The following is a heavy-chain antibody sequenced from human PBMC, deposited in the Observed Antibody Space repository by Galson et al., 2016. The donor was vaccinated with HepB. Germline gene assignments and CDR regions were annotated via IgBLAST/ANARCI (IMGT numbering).Heavy chain of an antibody. V-gene: IGHV3-21*06. D-gene: IGHD3-9*01. Sequence: SLRLSCAASGFTFNMYTMTWVRQAPGKGLEWVSSISSSSSYIYYADSVKGRFTISRDNAKNSLYLQMNSLRAEDTAVYYCASHYDFLTGYFYGYYFYYWGQGTLVTVSS. CDR3: ASHYDFLTGYFYGYYFYY. CDR2: ISSSSSYI. CDR1: GFTFNMYT. J-gene: IGHJ4*02.